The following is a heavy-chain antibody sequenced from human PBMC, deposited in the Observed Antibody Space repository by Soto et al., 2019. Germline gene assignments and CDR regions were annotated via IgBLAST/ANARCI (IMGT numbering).Heavy chain of an antibody. Sequence: PGGSLRLSCAASGFTFDDYAMHWVRQAPGKGLEWVSGISWNSGSIGYADSVKGRFTISRDNAKNSLYLQMNSLRAEDTALYYCVNDSTRGGWGVMDVWGQGTTVTVSS. V-gene: IGHV3-9*01. CDR3: VNDSTRGGWGVMDV. CDR2: ISWNSGSI. D-gene: IGHD3-16*01. J-gene: IGHJ6*02. CDR1: GFTFDDYA.